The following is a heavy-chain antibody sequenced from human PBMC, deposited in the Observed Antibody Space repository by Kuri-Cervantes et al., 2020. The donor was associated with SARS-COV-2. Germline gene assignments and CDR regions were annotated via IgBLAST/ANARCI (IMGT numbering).Heavy chain of an antibody. CDR2: ISSSSSYI. J-gene: IGHJ4*02. Sequence: GGSLRLSCAASGFTFSSYSKNWVRQAPGKGLEWVSSISSSSSYIYYADSVKGRFTISRDNAKNSLYLQMNSLRAEDTAVYYCARDGGIAVAAHFDYWGQGTLVTVSS. D-gene: IGHD6-19*01. V-gene: IGHV3-21*01. CDR1: GFTFSSYS. CDR3: ARDGGIAVAAHFDY.